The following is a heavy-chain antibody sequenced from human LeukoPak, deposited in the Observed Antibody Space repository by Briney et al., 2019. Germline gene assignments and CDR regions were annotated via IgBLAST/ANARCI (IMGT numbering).Heavy chain of an antibody. J-gene: IGHJ4*02. CDR1: GGSISSSSYY. Sequence: SETLSLTCTVSGGSISSSSYYWGWIRQPPGKGLEWIGSIYYSGSTYYNPSLKSRVTISVDTSKNQFSLKLSSVTAADTAVYYCARYCSGGSCFDYWGQGTLVTVSS. V-gene: IGHV4-39*01. CDR3: ARYCSGGSCFDY. CDR2: IYYSGST. D-gene: IGHD2-15*01.